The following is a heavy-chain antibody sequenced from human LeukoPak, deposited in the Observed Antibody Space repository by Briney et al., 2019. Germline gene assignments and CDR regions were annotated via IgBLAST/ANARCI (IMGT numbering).Heavy chain of an antibody. CDR1: GGSISSYY. CDR3: ARHDYDSSSNWFDP. Sequence: SETLSLTCTVSGGSISSYYWSWIRQPPGKGLEWIGYIYYSGSTNYNPSLKSRVTISVDTSKNQFSLKLSSVTAADTAVYYRARHDYDSSSNWFDPWGQGTLVTVSS. V-gene: IGHV4-59*08. D-gene: IGHD3-22*01. J-gene: IGHJ5*02. CDR2: IYYSGST.